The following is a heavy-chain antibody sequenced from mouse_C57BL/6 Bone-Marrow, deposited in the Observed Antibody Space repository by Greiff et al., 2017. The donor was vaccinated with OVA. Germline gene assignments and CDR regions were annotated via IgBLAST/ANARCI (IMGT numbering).Heavy chain of an antibody. CDR2: INPNNGGT. V-gene: IGHV1-26*01. D-gene: IGHD2-14*01. CDR1: GYTFTDYY. Sequence: EVQLQQSGPELVKPGASVKISCKASGYTFTDYYMNWVKQSPGKSLEWIGDINPNNGGTSYNQKFKGKATLTVDKSSSTAYMELRSLTSEDSAVYYGARSGDYRGWYFDVWGTGTTVTVSS. J-gene: IGHJ1*03. CDR3: ARSGDYRGWYFDV.